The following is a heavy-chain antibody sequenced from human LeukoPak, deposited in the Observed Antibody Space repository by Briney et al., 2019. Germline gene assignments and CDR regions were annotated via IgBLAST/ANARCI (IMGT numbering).Heavy chain of an antibody. CDR1: GFTFSSYT. V-gene: IGHV4-38-2*02. D-gene: IGHD3-9*01. Sequence: GSLRLSCAASGFTFSSYTMNWVRQAPGKGLEWIGSIYHSGSTYYNPSLKSRVTISVDTSKNQFSLKLSSVTAADTAVYYCARDSNFDWLLSGYFDYWGQGTLVTVSS. J-gene: IGHJ4*02. CDR3: ARDSNFDWLLSGYFDY. CDR2: IYHSGST.